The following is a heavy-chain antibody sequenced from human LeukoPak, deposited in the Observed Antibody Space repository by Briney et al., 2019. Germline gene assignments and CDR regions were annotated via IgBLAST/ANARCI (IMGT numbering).Heavy chain of an antibody. Sequence: PGGSLRLSCAASGFTFSSYGMHWVLQAPGKGLEWVAVIWYDGSNKYYADSVKGRFTISRDNSKNTLYLQMNSLRAEDTAVYYCARDLGYGGSPFDYWGQGTPVTVSS. CDR3: ARDLGYGGSPFDY. V-gene: IGHV3-33*01. CDR1: GFTFSSYG. J-gene: IGHJ4*02. D-gene: IGHD4-23*01. CDR2: IWYDGSNK.